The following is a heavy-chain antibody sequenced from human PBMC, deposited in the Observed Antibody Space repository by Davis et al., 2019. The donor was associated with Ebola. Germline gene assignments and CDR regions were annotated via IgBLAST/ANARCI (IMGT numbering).Heavy chain of an antibody. D-gene: IGHD1-14*01. CDR2: IYNSGST. J-gene: IGHJ3*02. V-gene: IGHV4-59*01. Sequence: ESLKISCNVSGASIRTYYWSWVRQPPGKGLEWIGYIYNSGSTNYNPSLRSRVTISADPSKNQFSLRLTSVTAADTAVYYCARDSSPRNLDIWGQGTLVTVSA. CDR1: GASIRTYY. CDR3: ARDSSPRNLDI.